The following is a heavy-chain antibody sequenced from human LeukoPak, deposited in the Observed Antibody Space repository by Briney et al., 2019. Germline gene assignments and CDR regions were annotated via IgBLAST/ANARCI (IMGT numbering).Heavy chain of an antibody. CDR3: ARVQRQRYYATSGYYSYFDH. CDR2: INTSGST. Sequence: SETLSLTCTVSGGSISSYFWTWIRQPAGKGLEWIGRINTSGSTNYNPSLKSRVTMSLDTSKNQFSLKLSSVTAADTAVYYCARVQRQRYYATSGYYSYFDHWGQGTLVTVSS. D-gene: IGHD3-22*01. CDR1: GGSISSYF. V-gene: IGHV4-4*07. J-gene: IGHJ4*02.